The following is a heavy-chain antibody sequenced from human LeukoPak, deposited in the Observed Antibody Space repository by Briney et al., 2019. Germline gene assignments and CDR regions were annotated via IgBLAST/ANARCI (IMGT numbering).Heavy chain of an antibody. CDR1: GGSISSYY. CDR2: IYYSGST. CDR3: ARGGYYGSGSYYNPAGLRRYYFDY. Sequence: PSETLSLTCTVSGGSISSYYWSWIRQPPGKGLEWIGYIYYSGSTNYNPSLKSRVTISVDTSKNQFSLKLSSVTAADTAVYYCARGGYYGSGSYYNPAGLRRYYFDYWGQGTLVTVSS. D-gene: IGHD3-10*01. V-gene: IGHV4-59*01. J-gene: IGHJ4*02.